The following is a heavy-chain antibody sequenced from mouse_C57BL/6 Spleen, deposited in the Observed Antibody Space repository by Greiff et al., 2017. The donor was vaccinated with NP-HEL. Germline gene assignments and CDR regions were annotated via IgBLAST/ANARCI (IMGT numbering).Heavy chain of an antibody. D-gene: IGHD3-3*01. V-gene: IGHV1-82*01. CDR2: IYPGDGDT. CDR3: ARRDAFAY. Sequence: VQLQQSGPELVKPGASVKISCKASGYAFSSSWMNWVKQRPGKGLEWIGRIYPGDGDTNYNGKFKGKATLTADKSSSTAYMQLSCLTSEDSAVYFCARRDAFAYWGQGTLVTVSA. CDR1: GYAFSSSW. J-gene: IGHJ3*01.